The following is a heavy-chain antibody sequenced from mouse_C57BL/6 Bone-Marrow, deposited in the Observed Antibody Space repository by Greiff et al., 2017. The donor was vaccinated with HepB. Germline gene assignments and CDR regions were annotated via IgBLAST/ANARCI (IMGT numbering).Heavy chain of an antibody. CDR2: ISSGGDYI. CDR3: TREGLWLRRTSTWFAY. CDR1: GFTFSSYA. V-gene: IGHV5-9-1*02. D-gene: IGHD2-2*01. J-gene: IGHJ3*01. Sequence: EVMLVESGEGLVKPGGSLKLSCAASGFTFSSYAMSWVRQTPEKRLEWVAYISSGGDYIYYADTVKGRFTLSRDNARNTLYLQMSSLKSEDTAMYYCTREGLWLRRTSTWFAYWGQGTLVTVSA.